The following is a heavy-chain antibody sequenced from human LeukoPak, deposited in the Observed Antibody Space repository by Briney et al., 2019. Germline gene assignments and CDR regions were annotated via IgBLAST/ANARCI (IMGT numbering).Heavy chain of an antibody. J-gene: IGHJ6*03. Sequence: GGSLRLSCAASGFTFDDYGMHWVRQAPGKGLEWVAVISYDGSNKYYADSVKGRFTISRDNSKNTLYLQMNSLRAEDTAVYYCAKDSRGSGIGYMDVWGKGTTVTVSS. CDR3: AKDSRGSGIGYMDV. CDR1: GFTFDDYG. D-gene: IGHD3-10*01. CDR2: ISYDGSNK. V-gene: IGHV3-30*18.